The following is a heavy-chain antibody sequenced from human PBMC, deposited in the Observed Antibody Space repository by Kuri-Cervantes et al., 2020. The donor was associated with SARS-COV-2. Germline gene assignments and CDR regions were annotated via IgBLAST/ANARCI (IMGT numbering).Heavy chain of an antibody. CDR3: ASAGADAFDI. J-gene: IGHJ3*02. V-gene: IGHV3-48*04. Sequence: GESLKISCAASGFTFSSYSMNWVRQAPGKGLEWVSYISSSSSTIYYADSVKGRFTISRDNAKNSLYLQMNSLSAEDTAVYYCASAGADAFDIWGQGTMVTVSS. CDR1: GFTFSSYS. D-gene: IGHD3-10*01. CDR2: ISSSSSTI.